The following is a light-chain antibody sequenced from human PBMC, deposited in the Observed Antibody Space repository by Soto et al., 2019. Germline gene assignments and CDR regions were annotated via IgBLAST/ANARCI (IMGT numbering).Light chain of an antibody. J-gene: IGLJ2*01. CDR2: EVS. CDR1: SSNVDVSTF. CDR3: SSYTTSHTLV. V-gene: IGLV2-14*01. Sequence: QSVLTQPASVSESPGQSITISCTGSSSNVDVSTFVSWYRQHPGKAPDLIIYEVSNRPAVVSSRFSGSKSGNTASLTIAGLQAEDEADYYCSSYTTSHTLVFGGGTKVTVL.